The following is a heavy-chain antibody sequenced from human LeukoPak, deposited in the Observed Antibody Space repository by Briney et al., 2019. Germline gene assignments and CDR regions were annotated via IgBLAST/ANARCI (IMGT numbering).Heavy chain of an antibody. CDR3: AELGITMIGGV. J-gene: IGHJ6*04. V-gene: IGHV3-7*01. D-gene: IGHD3-10*02. CDR1: GFSFSSYW. CDR2: IKQDGSEK. Sequence: GGSLRLSCAASGFSFSSYWMSWVRQAPGKGLEWVANIKQDGSEKSYVDSVKGRFTISRDNAWNSLYLQMNSLRAEDTAVYYCAELGITMIGGVWGKGTTVTISS.